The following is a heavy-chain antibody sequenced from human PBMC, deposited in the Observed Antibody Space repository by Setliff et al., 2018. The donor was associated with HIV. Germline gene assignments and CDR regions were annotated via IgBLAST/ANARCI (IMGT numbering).Heavy chain of an antibody. V-gene: IGHV1-18*01. J-gene: IGHJ5*01. CDR1: GYFSPTYG. CDR2: IRASDDKR. Sequence: ASVKVSCKASGYFSPTYGITWVRQAPGQRLEWIGWIRASDDKRDYSQKFQGRVTLTTDTPTSTSYMELRSLTSDDSAVYYCAREVSRTWDSWGQGTLVTVSS. CDR3: AREVSRTWDS.